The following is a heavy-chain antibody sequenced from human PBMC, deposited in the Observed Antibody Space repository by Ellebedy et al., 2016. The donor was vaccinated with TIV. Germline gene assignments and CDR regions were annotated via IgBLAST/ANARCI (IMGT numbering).Heavy chain of an antibody. V-gene: IGHV4-39*01. D-gene: IGHD1-26*01. J-gene: IGHJ4*02. CDR3: ARSMLIPGIVGATDFDT. Sequence: SETLSLTXTVSGDSISSSNYYWAWIRQPPGKGLEWIGSIYYSGSTYYNPSLKSRVTISVDTSKNQFSLKLSSVTAADTAVYYCARSMLIPGIVGATDFDTGAREPWSPSPQ. CDR1: GDSISSSNYY. CDR2: IYYSGST.